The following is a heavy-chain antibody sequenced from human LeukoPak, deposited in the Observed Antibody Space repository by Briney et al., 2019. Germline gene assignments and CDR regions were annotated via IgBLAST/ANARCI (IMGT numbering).Heavy chain of an antibody. D-gene: IGHD3-22*01. CDR1: GGSISSYS. Sequence: SETLSLTCTVSGGSISSYSWSWIRQPPGKGLEWIGYIYYSGSTNYNPSLKSRVTISVDTSKNQFSLKLSSVTAADTAVYYCARQSYDSAGYYYPEYWGQGTLVTVSS. CDR2: IYYSGST. V-gene: IGHV4-59*08. J-gene: IGHJ4*02. CDR3: ARQSYDSAGYYYPEY.